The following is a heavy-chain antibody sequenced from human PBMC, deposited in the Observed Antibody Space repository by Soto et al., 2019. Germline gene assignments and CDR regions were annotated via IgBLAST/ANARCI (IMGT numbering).Heavy chain of an antibody. J-gene: IGHJ6*03. D-gene: IGHD5-12*01. CDR1: GFTFRHYA. CDR2: ISWNGDNV. CDR3: ARDISNGASAYDYVHRKYTFFYMDV. Sequence: EVQLVESGGGLGQPGGSLRLSCTASGFTFRHYALHWVRQVPGKGLEWVSSISWNGDNVAFADSVTGRFTVSTDNGKNSLYLQMVSLRVEDTVLYFCARDISNGASAYDYVHRKYTFFYMDVWGLGTTVTVSS. V-gene: IGHV3-9*01.